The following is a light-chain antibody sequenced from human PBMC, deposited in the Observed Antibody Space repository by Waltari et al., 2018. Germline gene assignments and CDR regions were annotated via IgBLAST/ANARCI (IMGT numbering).Light chain of an antibody. CDR1: SSDVGNYKR. V-gene: IGLV2-23*02. J-gene: IGLJ2*01. CDR2: AVS. Sequence: QSALTQPASVSGSPGQSITIPCTGTSSDVGNYKRVSWYQQHPGKASKLMIYAVSKRPSGVSDRFSGSKSGDMASLTISGLQPEEEAEYFCSSYAGSSKGVFGGGTKVTVL. CDR3: SSYAGSSKGV.